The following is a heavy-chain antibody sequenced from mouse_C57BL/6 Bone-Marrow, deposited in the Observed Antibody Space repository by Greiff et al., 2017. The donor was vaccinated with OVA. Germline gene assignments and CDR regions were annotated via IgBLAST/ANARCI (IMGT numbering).Heavy chain of an antibody. Sequence: VQLKQSGPVLVKPGASVKMSCKASGYTFTDYYMNWVKQSHGKSLEWIGVINPYNGGTSYNQKFKGKATLTVDKSSSTAYMELNSLTSEDSAVYYCARRYYGSSLYAMDYWGQGTSVTVSS. CDR2: INPYNGGT. CDR3: ARRYYGSSLYAMDY. CDR1: GYTFTDYY. J-gene: IGHJ4*01. D-gene: IGHD1-1*01. V-gene: IGHV1-19*01.